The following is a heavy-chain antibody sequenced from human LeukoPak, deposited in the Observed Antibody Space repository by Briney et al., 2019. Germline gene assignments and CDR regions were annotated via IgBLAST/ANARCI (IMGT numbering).Heavy chain of an antibody. V-gene: IGHV3-30*18. D-gene: IGHD3-22*01. CDR1: GFTFSSYG. CDR3: AKDNYDSSGPFLPRYFDL. J-gene: IGHJ2*01. CDR2: ISYDGSNK. Sequence: GGSLRLSCAASGFTFSSYGMHWVRQAPGKGLEWVAVISYDGSNKYYADSVKGRFTISRDNSKNTLYLQMNSLRAEDTAVYYCAKDNYDSSGPFLPRYFDLWGRGTLVTVSS.